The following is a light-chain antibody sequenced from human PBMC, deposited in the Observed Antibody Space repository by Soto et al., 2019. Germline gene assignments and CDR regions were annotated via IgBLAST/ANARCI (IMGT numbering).Light chain of an antibody. CDR1: QSISSW. CDR2: DAS. Sequence: DLQTTQSPSTLSASVRDRVTITFRASQSISSWLAWYQQKPGKAPKLLIYDASSLESGVPSRFSGSGSGTEFTLTISSLQPDDFATYYCQQYNSYSITFGQGRRLEIK. V-gene: IGKV1-5*01. CDR3: QQYNSYSIT. J-gene: IGKJ5*01.